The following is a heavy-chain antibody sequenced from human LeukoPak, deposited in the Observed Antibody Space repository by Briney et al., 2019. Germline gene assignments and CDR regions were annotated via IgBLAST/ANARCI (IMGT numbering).Heavy chain of an antibody. CDR3: ARSQHNTFDP. CDR2: INPKSGDT. J-gene: IGHJ5*02. Sequence: GASVKVSCKTSGYTFTGNYMHWVRQARGQGLEWMGWINPKSGDTKYAQKFQGRVTVTRDTSSSTSYLELSRLRSDDTAIYYCARSQHNTFDPWGRGTLVTVSS. V-gene: IGHV1-2*02. D-gene: IGHD1-1*01. CDR1: GYTFTGNY.